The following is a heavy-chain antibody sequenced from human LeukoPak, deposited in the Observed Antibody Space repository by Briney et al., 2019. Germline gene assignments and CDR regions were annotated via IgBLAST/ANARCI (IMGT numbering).Heavy chain of an antibody. Sequence: ASVKVSCKASGGTFSSYAISWVRQAPGQGLEWMGGIIPIFGTANYAQKFQGRVTITTDESTSTAYMELSSLRSEDTAVYYCASQKLPLNSYGLRMDAIDIWGQGTMVTVSS. CDR2: IIPIFGTA. CDR1: GGTFSSYA. J-gene: IGHJ3*02. D-gene: IGHD5-18*01. CDR3: ASQKLPLNSYGLRMDAIDI. V-gene: IGHV1-69*05.